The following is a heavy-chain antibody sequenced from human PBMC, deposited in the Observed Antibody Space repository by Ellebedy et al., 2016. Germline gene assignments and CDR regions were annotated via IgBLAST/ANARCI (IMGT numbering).Heavy chain of an antibody. CDR2: ITSSSTTK. Sequence: GESLKISCAASGFAFSYYAMSWVRQAPGKGLEWISHITSSSTTKFYADSVKGRFIISKDNADNLLYLQMNNLSDDDTAVYYCARDGGRAYDFDHWGHGTLVTGSS. CDR3: ARDGGRAYDFDH. V-gene: IGHV3-48*02. D-gene: IGHD2-15*01. J-gene: IGHJ4*01. CDR1: GFAFSYYA.